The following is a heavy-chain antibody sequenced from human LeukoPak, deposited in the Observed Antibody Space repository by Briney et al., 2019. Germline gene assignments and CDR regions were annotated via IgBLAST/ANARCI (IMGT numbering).Heavy chain of an antibody. Sequence: SETLSLTCAVYGGSFSGYYWSWIRQPPGKGLEWIGEINHSGSTNYNPSLKSRVTISVDTSKNQFSLKLNSVTAADTAVYYCAREIRGHHAFDTWGQGTMVTVSS. J-gene: IGHJ3*02. CDR2: INHSGST. D-gene: IGHD2-15*01. V-gene: IGHV4-34*01. CDR1: GGSFSGYY. CDR3: AREIRGHHAFDT.